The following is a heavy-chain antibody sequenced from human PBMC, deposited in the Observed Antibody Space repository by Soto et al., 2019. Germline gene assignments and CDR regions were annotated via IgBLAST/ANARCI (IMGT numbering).Heavy chain of an antibody. V-gene: IGHV2-5*02. Sequence: QITLNESGPTVVRPTETLTLTCRFSGFSLTTNGVGVGWVRQSPGKAPEWLALIYWDDDKRYSESLKSRLTITKDTYKNLVVRTVANLDPTDTATYYCAHRVLRTVFGLVTTTAIYFDFWGQGTPVAVSS. D-gene: IGHD3-3*01. CDR2: IYWDDDK. J-gene: IGHJ4*02. CDR1: GFSLTTNGVG. CDR3: AHRVLRTVFGLVTTTAIYFDF.